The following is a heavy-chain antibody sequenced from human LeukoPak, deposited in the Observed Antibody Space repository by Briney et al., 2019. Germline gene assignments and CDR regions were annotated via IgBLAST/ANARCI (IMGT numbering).Heavy chain of an antibody. Sequence: ASVTVSCTASGYTFTSYYMHWVRQAPGQGLEWMGIINPSGGSTSYAQKFQGRVTMTRDMSTSTVYMELSSLRSEDTAVYYCARDSAYGDYAFGYWGQGTLVTVSS. V-gene: IGHV1-46*01. J-gene: IGHJ4*02. CDR3: ARDSAYGDYAFGY. CDR2: INPSGGST. CDR1: GYTFTSYY. D-gene: IGHD4-17*01.